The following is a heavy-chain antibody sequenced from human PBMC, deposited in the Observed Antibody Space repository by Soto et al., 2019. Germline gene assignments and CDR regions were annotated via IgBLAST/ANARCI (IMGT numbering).Heavy chain of an antibody. CDR3: AKGGYSSLFDI. D-gene: IGHD6-13*01. J-gene: IGHJ3*02. Sequence: GFLSISFEASGVPSISYDLIRVRQTPGKGLEWVSGIIGCGGRTYYADSVKGRFTISRDNSNNTLSLQMHILRVEDTAVYFCAKGGYSSLFDILGQGTVVTVSS. CDR2: IIGCGGRT. CDR1: GVPSISYD. V-gene: IGHV3-23*01.